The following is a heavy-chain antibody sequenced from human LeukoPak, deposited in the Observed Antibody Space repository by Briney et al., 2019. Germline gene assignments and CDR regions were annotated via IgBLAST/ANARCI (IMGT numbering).Heavy chain of an antibody. J-gene: IGHJ4*02. CDR2: IKQDGSEK. D-gene: IGHD1-26*01. CDR3: ARDLGYYRADY. CDR1: GFTFSSYG. V-gene: IGHV3-7*03. Sequence: PGGSLRLSCAASGFTFSSYGMHWVRQAPGKGLEWVANIKQDGSEKNYVDSVKGRFIISRDNAKNTVFLQMGSLRGEDTAVYYCARDLGYYRADYWGRGTLLTVSS.